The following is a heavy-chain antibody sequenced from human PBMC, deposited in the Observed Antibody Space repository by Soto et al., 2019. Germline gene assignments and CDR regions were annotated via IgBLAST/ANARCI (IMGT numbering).Heavy chain of an antibody. J-gene: IGHJ6*02. Sequence: SETLSLTCSVSGGSLTNFYWSWIRQPPGKGLEWIGEINHSGSTNYNPSLKSRVTISVDTSKNQFSLKLSSVTAADTAVYYCARGHGADTAMVKWESYYYYYYGMDVWGQGTTVTVSS. CDR1: GGSLTNFY. D-gene: IGHD5-18*01. CDR3: ARGHGADTAMVKWESYYYYYYGMDV. CDR2: INHSGST. V-gene: IGHV4-34*01.